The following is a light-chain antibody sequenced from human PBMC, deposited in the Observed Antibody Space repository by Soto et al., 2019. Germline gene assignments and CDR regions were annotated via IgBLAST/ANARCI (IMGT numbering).Light chain of an antibody. V-gene: IGLV2-14*01. CDR1: SSDVGGYNY. CDR3: SSYTSSSFWV. CDR2: EVS. Sequence: QSALTQPASVSGSPGQSITISCNGTSSDVGGYNYVSWYQQHPGKAPKLMIYEVSNRPSGVSNRFSGSKSGNTASLTISGLQAEDEADYYCSSYTSSSFWVFGGGTKLTVL. J-gene: IGLJ3*02.